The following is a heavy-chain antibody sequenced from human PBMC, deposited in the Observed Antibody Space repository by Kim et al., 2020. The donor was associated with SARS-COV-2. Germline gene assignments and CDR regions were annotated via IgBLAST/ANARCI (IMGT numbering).Heavy chain of an antibody. D-gene: IGHD3-16*01. CDR3: ARSDPRGGHWVDP. J-gene: IGHJ5*02. V-gene: IGHV1-2*02. Sequence: ASVKVSCRAFGYTFTDYYVHWVRQAPGQGLEWMGWINPNSGGTNYAQRFQGRVTMTRDTSITTAYMELSKLRSDDTAVYYCARSDPRGGHWVDPWGQGTL. CDR1: GYTFTDYY. CDR2: INPNSGGT.